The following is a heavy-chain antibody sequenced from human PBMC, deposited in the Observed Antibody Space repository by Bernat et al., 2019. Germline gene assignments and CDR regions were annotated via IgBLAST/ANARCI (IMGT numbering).Heavy chain of an antibody. CDR3: ARESSLEWLFYLDY. D-gene: IGHD3-3*01. V-gene: IGHV3-53*02. Sequence: EVQLVETGGGLIQPGGSLRLSCAASGFTVSSNYMSWVRQAPGKGLGWVSVIYSGGSTYYADSVKGRFTISRDNSKNTLYLQMNSLRAEDTAVYYCARESSLEWLFYLDYWGQGTLVTVSS. CDR1: GFTVSSNY. CDR2: IYSGGST. J-gene: IGHJ4*02.